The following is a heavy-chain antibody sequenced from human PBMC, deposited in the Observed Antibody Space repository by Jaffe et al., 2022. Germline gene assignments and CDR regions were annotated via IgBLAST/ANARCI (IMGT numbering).Heavy chain of an antibody. CDR1: GFTFSSYW. V-gene: IGHV3-7*01. CDR2: IKQDGSEK. Sequence: EVQLVESGGGLVQPGGSLRLSCAASGFTFSSYWMSWVRQAPGKGLEWVANIKQDGSEKYYVDSVKGRFTISRDNAKNSLYLQMNSLRAEDTAVYYCARDSEPYDYIWGSYRFFTYWGQGTLVTVSS. J-gene: IGHJ4*02. D-gene: IGHD3-16*02. CDR3: ARDSEPYDYIWGSYRFFTY.